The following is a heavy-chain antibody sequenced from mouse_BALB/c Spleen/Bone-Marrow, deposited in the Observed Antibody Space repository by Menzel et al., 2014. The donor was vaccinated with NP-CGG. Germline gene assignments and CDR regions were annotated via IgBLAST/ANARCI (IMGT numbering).Heavy chain of an antibody. D-gene: IGHD4-1*02. CDR1: GYTFTDYY. CDR2: ILPGSGST. CDR3: ARSTGTWDY. Sequence: QVQLQHSGAELARPGASVKLSCKASGYTFTDYYINWVKQRTGHDLEWIGEILPGSGSTNYNEKFKGKATFTADTSSNTAYMQLSGLTSEDSAVYYCARSTGTWDYWGQGTTLTVS. J-gene: IGHJ2*01. V-gene: IGHV1-9*01.